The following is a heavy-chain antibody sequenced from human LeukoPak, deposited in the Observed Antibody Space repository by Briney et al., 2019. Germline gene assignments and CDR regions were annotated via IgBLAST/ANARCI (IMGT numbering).Heavy chain of an antibody. CDR1: GGSISSYN. Sequence: PSETLSLTCTVSGGSISSYNWSWIRQPPGKGLEWIGYIYYSGRTKYNPSLKSRVTISVDTSKNQFSLKLSSVTAADTAVYYCARHTDDLVYFQHWGQGTLVTVSS. CDR3: ARHTDDLVYFQH. CDR2: IYYSGRT. D-gene: IGHD2-8*02. V-gene: IGHV4-59*08. J-gene: IGHJ1*01.